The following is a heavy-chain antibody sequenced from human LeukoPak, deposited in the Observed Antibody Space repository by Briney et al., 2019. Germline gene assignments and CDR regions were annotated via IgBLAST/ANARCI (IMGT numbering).Heavy chain of an antibody. V-gene: IGHV4-34*01. CDR2: INHSGST. CDR3: ARIQYQLLRSYMDV. J-gene: IGHJ6*03. D-gene: IGHD2-2*01. CDR1: GGSFSGYY. Sequence: PSETLSLICDVYGGSFSGYYWSWIRQPPGKGLEWIGEINHSGSTNYNPSLKSRVTISVDTSKNQFSLKMSSVTAADTAVYYCARIQYQLLRSYMDVWGKGTTVTMSS.